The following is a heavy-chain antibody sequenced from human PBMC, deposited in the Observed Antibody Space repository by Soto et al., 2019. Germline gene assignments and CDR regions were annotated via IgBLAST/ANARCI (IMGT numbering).Heavy chain of an antibody. CDR2: IYSSGST. J-gene: IGHJ4*02. V-gene: IGHV4-59*11. D-gene: IGHD6-19*01. CDR1: GGSISSHY. Sequence: SETLSLTCTVSGGSISSHYWIWIRQPPGKGLEYIGYIYSSGSTNYNPSLKSRVTISIDTSKSQFSLKVSSVTAADTAVYYCARGGSSGWFYLDYWGQGTLVTVSS. CDR3: ARGGSSGWFYLDY.